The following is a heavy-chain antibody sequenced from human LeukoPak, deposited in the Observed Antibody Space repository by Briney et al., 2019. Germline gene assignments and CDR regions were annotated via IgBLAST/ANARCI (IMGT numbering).Heavy chain of an antibody. CDR3: ARGRRGVVIITTYDAFDI. D-gene: IGHD3-22*01. CDR1: GFTFSSYS. J-gene: IGHJ3*02. V-gene: IGHV3-21*01. Sequence: GGSLRLSCAASGFTFSSYSMNWVRQAPGKGLEWVSSISSSSSYIYYADSVKGRFTISRDNAKNSLYLQMNSLRAEDTAVYYCARGRRGVVIITTYDAFDIWGQGTMVTVSS. CDR2: ISSSSSYI.